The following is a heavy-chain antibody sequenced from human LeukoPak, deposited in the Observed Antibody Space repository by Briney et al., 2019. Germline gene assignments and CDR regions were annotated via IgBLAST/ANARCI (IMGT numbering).Heavy chain of an antibody. J-gene: IGHJ6*02. V-gene: IGHV4-30-4*01. CDR2: INNSGRT. D-gene: IGHD4-11*01. CDR1: GDSISNAYYY. Sequence: PSETLSLTCTVSGDSISNAYYYWSWIRQHPGKGLEWIGYINNSGRTYYKPPLMSRATISVDTSKNQFSLRLSSVTAADTAVYYCARDRSTVDYYGLDVWGQGTTVIVSS. CDR3: ARDRSTVDYYGLDV.